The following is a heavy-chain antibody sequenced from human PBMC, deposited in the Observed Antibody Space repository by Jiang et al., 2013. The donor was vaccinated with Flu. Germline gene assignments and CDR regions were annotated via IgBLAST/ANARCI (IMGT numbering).Heavy chain of an antibody. V-gene: IGHV1-69*01. CDR1: GGTFSSYA. CDR2: IIPMYGVV. CDR3: ARDGGSSPFDY. J-gene: IGHJ4*02. Sequence: GAEVKKPGSSVKVSCKASGGTFSSYAISWVRQAPGQGLEWMGGIIPMYGVVDNAQKFQGRVTITADESTSTAYMELSSLRSEDTAVYYCARDGGSSPFDYWGQGTLVTVSS. D-gene: IGHD1-26*01.